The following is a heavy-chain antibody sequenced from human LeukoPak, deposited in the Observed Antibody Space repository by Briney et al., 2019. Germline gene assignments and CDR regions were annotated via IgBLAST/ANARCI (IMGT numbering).Heavy chain of an antibody. CDR2: ISSSSSYI. V-gene: IGHV3-21*01. D-gene: IGHD4-17*01. CDR1: GFTFSSYS. J-gene: IGHJ6*03. CDR3: ARAPGDYGDFLYYYYMDV. Sequence: GGSLRLSCAASGFTFSSYSMNWVRQAPGKGLEWVSSISSSSSYIYYADSVKGRFTISRDNAKNSLYLQMNSLRAEDTAVYYCARAPGDYGDFLYYYYMDVWGKGTTVTVSS.